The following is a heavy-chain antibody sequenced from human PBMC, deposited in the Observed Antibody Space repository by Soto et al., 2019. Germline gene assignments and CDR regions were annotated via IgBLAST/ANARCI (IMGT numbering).Heavy chain of an antibody. J-gene: IGHJ6*02. CDR3: ATSTVTTASFYYYGMDV. CDR1: GGTFSSYV. D-gene: IGHD4-4*01. Sequence: QVQLVQSGAEVKKPGSSVKVSCKASGGTFSSYVISWVRQAPGQGLEWMGGIIPIFGTANYAQKFQGRVTITADESTRTAYMELSSLRSEDTAVYYCATSTVTTASFYYYGMDVWGQGTTVTVSS. V-gene: IGHV1-69*01. CDR2: IIPIFGTA.